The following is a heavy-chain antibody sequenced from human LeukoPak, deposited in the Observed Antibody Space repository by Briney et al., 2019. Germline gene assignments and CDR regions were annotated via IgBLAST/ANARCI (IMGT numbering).Heavy chain of an antibody. CDR2: ISYDGNNE. CDR1: AFTFSSYA. V-gene: IGHV3-30*04. D-gene: IGHD2-8*01. CDR3: ARSNGGNFNS. Sequence: PGGSLRLSCAASAFTFSSYAMHWVRQAPGKGLEWVAVISYDGNNEYYADSVKGRFTISRDNSKNTLYLQMNSLRPEDTALYYCARSNGGNFNSWGQGTLDTVSS. J-gene: IGHJ4*02.